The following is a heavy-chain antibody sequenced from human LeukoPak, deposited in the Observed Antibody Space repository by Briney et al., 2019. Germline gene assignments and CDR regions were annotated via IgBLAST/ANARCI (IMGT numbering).Heavy chain of an antibody. CDR3: ARVASQYSYDSSGQSGFDY. V-gene: IGHV3-33*01. Sequence: GGSLRLSCAASGFTFSSYGMHWVRQAPGKGLEWVAVIWYDGSNKYYADSVKGRFTISRDNSKNTLYLQMNSLRAEDTSVYYCARVASQYSYDSSGQSGFDYWGQGTLVTVSS. CDR1: GFTFSSYG. CDR2: IWYDGSNK. D-gene: IGHD3-22*01. J-gene: IGHJ4*02.